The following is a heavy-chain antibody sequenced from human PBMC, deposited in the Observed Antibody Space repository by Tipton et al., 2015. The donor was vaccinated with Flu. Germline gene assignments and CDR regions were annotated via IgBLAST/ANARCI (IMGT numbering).Heavy chain of an antibody. CDR3: ACGPTSGWWGGYYFDY. V-gene: IGHV4-59*08. J-gene: IGHJ4*02. D-gene: IGHD6-19*01. CDR2: IYYSGST. CDR1: GGSISSYY. Sequence: TLSLTCTVSGGSISSYYWSWIRQPPGKGLEWIGYIYYSGSTNYNPSLKSRVTISVDTSKNQFSLKLSSVTAADTAVYYCACGPTSGWWGGYYFDYWGQGTLVTVSS.